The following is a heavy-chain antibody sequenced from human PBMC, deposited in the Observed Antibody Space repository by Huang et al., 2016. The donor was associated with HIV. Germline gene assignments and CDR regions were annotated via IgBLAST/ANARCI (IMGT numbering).Heavy chain of an antibody. Sequence: QLHLQQSGPGLVRPSETLSLICTVSGGSITSSNHYWGWIRQTPGKGLEWNGNFYYSGDAYYTPSLKNRVSISIDTSKSQFSLRLSSVIATDTAVYYCASGEYGKNAYDIWGQGTVVTVSA. CDR2: FYYSGDA. D-gene: IGHD2-2*01. CDR3: ASGEYGKNAYDI. CDR1: GGSITSSNHY. V-gene: IGHV4-39*01. J-gene: IGHJ3*02.